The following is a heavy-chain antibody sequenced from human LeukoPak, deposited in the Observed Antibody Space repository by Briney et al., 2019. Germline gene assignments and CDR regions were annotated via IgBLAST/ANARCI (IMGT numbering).Heavy chain of an antibody. CDR1: GFTFSHYA. Sequence: GGSLRLSSAASGFTFSHYAMHWVRQAPGKGLEWVAAISYHGSNKYYADSVKGRFTISRDNSMNTLDLQMNSLSPEDAAVYYCARDVNRGYCSDGSCYLFDYWGQGTLVTVSS. J-gene: IGHJ4*02. CDR2: ISYHGSNK. V-gene: IGHV3-30-3*01. D-gene: IGHD2-15*01. CDR3: ARDVNRGYCSDGSCYLFDY.